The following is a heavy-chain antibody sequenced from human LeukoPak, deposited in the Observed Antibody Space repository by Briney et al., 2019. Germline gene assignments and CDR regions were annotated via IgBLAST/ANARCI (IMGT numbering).Heavy chain of an antibody. CDR3: ARSLSLWLPNSFYYMDV. J-gene: IGHJ6*03. D-gene: IGHD5-18*01. Sequence: ASVKVSCKASGYTFTGYYMNWVRQAPGQGLDWMGRINPNSGGTNYAQKFQGRVTMTRYTSISTAYMELRSLRSDDTAVYYCARSLSLWLPNSFYYMDVWGKGTTVTVSS. CDR2: INPNSGGT. CDR1: GYTFTGYY. V-gene: IGHV1-2*06.